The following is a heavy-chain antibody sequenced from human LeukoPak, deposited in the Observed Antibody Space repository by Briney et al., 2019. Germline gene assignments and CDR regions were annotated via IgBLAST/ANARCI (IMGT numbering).Heavy chain of an antibody. D-gene: IGHD3-16*02. CDR2: INGNGGT. Sequence: SETLSLTCTVSGGSIGFYFWSWIRQSAGKGLEWIGRINGNGGTNYNPSLRSRVTMSVDTSKSQFSLNLRSVTAADTSVYYCVRDELRTTYRFSWDPWGQGILATV. J-gene: IGHJ5*02. CDR1: GGSIGFYF. V-gene: IGHV4-4*07. CDR3: VRDELRTTYRFSWDP.